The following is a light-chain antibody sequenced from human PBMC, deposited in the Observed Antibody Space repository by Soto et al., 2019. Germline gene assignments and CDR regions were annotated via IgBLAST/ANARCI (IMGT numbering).Light chain of an antibody. V-gene: IGKV3-15*01. CDR3: QQYNDWWT. CDR2: DAS. CDR1: QSVSSY. Sequence: EIVLTQYTATLSLSPGERATLSCRASQSVSSYLAWSQQKPGQAPRLLIYDASTRATGVPGRFSGSGSGTEFTLTISSLQSEDFAVYYCQQYNDWWTFGQGTKVDI. J-gene: IGKJ1*01.